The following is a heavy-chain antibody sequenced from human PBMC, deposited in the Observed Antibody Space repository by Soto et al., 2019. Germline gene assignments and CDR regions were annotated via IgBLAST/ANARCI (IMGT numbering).Heavy chain of an antibody. Sequence: SDILSLTCTLLWYSVNSNIDSWSWIRQPPGKGLEWIGYIYYSGSTYYNPSLKSRVTISVDTSKNQFSLKLSSVTAADTAVYYCATWALPDAFDIWGQGTMVT. D-gene: IGHD1-26*01. V-gene: IGHV4-30-4*02. CDR3: ATWALPDAFDI. J-gene: IGHJ3*02. CDR2: IYYSGST. CDR1: WYSVNSNIDS.